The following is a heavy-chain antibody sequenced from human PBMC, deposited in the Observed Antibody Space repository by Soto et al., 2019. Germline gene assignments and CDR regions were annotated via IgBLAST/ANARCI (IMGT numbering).Heavy chain of an antibody. CDR3: ARQFDHDRSGHYYAY. D-gene: IGHD3-22*01. Sequence: QVQLVQSGADVKKPGSSVKVSCKASGGTFSRNTISWVRQAPGQGLEWMGGITPMFNTPNYAQKFQGRVAITADESTRTVSIEVSMLTFEDTAIYYCARQFDHDRSGHYYAYWGQGTPVTVSS. J-gene: IGHJ4*02. V-gene: IGHV1-69*01. CDR1: GGTFSRNT. CDR2: ITPMFNTP.